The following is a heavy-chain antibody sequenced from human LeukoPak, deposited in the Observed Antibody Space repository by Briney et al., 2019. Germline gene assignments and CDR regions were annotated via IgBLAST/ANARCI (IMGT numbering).Heavy chain of an antibody. CDR1: GYTFTSYY. J-gene: IGHJ6*03. CDR3: ARDYYYGSGSYSAYYYMDV. CDR2: INPSGGST. V-gene: IGHV1-46*01. Sequence: ASVKVSCKASGYTFTSYYMHWVRQAPGQGLEWMGIINPSGGSTSYAQKFQGRVTMTRDISTSTVYMELSSLRSEDTAVYYCARDYYYGSGSYSAYYYMDVWGKGTTVTVSS. D-gene: IGHD3-10*01.